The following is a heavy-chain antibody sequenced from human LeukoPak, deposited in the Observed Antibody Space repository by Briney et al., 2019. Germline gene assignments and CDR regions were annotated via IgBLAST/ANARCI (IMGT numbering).Heavy chain of an antibody. D-gene: IGHD4-23*01. V-gene: IGHV5-51*01. CDR3: ARHGGGGYGGNSGFDY. CDR1: EYNFTTYW. CDR2: IYPGDSDT. Sequence: EESLKISCTGFEYNFTTYWIGWVRPMPGKGLEWMGIIYPGDSDTRYSPSFQGQVTISADKSISTAYLQLSSLKASDTAMYYCARHGGGGYGGNSGFDYWGQGTLVTVSS. J-gene: IGHJ4*02.